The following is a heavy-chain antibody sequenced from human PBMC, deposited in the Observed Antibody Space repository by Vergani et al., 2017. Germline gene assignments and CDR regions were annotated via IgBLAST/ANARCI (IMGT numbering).Heavy chain of an antibody. V-gene: IGHV3-21*01. J-gene: IGHJ4*02. CDR3: AKDDSRFGELPFFDY. CDR1: GFTFSSYS. CDR2: ISSSSSYI. Sequence: EVQLVESGGGLVKPGGSLRLSCAASGFTFSSYSMNWVRQAPGKGLEWVSSISSSSSYIYYADSVKGRFTISRDNAKNSLYLQMNSLRAEDTAVYYCAKDDSRFGELPFFDYWGQGTLVTVSS. D-gene: IGHD3-10*01.